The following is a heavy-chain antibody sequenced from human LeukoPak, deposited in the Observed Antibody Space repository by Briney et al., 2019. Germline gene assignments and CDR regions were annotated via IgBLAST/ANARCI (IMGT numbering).Heavy chain of an antibody. Sequence: HPGGSLRLSCAASGFTVSSNYMSWVRQAPGKGLEWVSVIYSGGSTYYADSVKGRFTISRDNSKNTLCLQMNSLRAEDTAVYYCARRQRYYYGMDVWGQGTTVTVSS. J-gene: IGHJ6*02. CDR1: GFTVSSNY. CDR2: IYSGGST. V-gene: IGHV3-53*01. CDR3: ARRQRYYYGMDV.